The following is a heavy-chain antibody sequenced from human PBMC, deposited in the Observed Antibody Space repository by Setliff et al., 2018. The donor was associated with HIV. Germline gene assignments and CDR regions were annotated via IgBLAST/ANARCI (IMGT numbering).Heavy chain of an antibody. D-gene: IGHD5-18*01. CDR2: IYYSGST. CDR1: SGSISRSIFY. V-gene: IGHV4-39*07. J-gene: IGHJ3*02. Sequence: KTSETLSLTCTVSSGSISRSIFYWGWIRQPPGKGLEWIGSIYYSGSTYYNPSLKSRVTISLDTSKNRFSLKLSSVTAADTAVYYCARGNGYSYGLMSAFDIWGQGTMVTVSS. CDR3: ARGNGYSYGLMSAFDI.